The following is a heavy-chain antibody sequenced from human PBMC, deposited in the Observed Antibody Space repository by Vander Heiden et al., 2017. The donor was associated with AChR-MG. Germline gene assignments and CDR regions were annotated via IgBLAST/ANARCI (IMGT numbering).Heavy chain of an antibody. J-gene: IGHJ4*02. CDR2: ITSRSYI. D-gene: IGHD3-10*01. Sequence: EVQLVESGGGLVKLGGSLRLSCAPSGFSFSVYTMNWVRQAPGKGLEWVSSITSRSYIYYAESVKGRFTISRDNAEKSLYLEMNSLRGDDTAVYYCATDPGSDDYWGQGTLVTVSS. V-gene: IGHV3-21*01. CDR1: GFSFSVYT. CDR3: ATDPGSDDY.